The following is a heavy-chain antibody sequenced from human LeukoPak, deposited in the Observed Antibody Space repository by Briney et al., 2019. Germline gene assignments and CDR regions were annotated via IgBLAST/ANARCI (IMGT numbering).Heavy chain of an antibody. CDR1: GGSISSSSYY. J-gene: IGHJ2*01. D-gene: IGHD4/OR15-4a*01. V-gene: IGHV4-39*01. CDR3: ARRVLNTVGPWYFDL. CDR2: IHYSGST. Sequence: PSETLSLTCTVSGGSISSSSYYWGWIRQPPGKGLEWIGSIHYSGSTYYNPSLKSRVTISVDTSKNQFSLKLSSVTAADTAVYYCARRVLNTVGPWYFDLWGRGTLVTVSS.